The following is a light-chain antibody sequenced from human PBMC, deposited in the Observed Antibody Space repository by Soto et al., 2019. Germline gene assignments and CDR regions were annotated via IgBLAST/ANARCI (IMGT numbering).Light chain of an antibody. V-gene: IGLV2-8*01. CDR1: ISDVGGSIY. CDR3: ISYAGRNDFV. CDR2: EVS. Sequence: QSVLTQPASVSGSPGQSLTISCTGTISDVGGSIYVSWHRQHPGKAPKLMICEVSKRPSGVPDRFSCAKSGNTASLTVSGLQAEDGADYCCISYAGRNDFVFGTGTKVTVL. J-gene: IGLJ1*01.